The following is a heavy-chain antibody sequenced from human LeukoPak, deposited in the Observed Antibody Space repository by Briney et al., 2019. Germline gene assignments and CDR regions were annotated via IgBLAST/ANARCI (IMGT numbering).Heavy chain of an antibody. Sequence: ASVKVSCKASGGTFSSYAISWVRQAPGQGLEWMGGIIPIFGTANYAQKFQGRVTITADKSTSTAYMELSSLRSEDTAVYYCARAATQYYYYYYYMDVWGKGTTVTVSS. V-gene: IGHV1-69*06. CDR1: GGTFSSYA. D-gene: IGHD6-25*01. CDR2: IIPIFGTA. CDR3: ARAATQYYYYYYYMDV. J-gene: IGHJ6*03.